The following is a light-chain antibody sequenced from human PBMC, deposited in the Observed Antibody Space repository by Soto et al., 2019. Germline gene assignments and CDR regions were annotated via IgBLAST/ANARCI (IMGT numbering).Light chain of an antibody. J-gene: IGKJ1*01. CDR1: QSVSAY. Sequence: EIVLTQSPVTLSLSPGERATLSCRASQSVSAYLAWFQQKAGQPPRLLIYDASDRASGVPPRFSGSSSGTDFTLTITGLEPEDSAVYYCQHRSNWPWTFGQGTKVEV. CDR3: QHRSNWPWT. CDR2: DAS. V-gene: IGKV3-11*01.